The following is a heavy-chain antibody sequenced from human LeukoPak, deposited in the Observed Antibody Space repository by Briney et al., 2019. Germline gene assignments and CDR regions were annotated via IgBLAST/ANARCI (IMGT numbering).Heavy chain of an antibody. Sequence: GGSLRLSCAASGFTFSTHSMHWVRQAPGKGLEWSSYISSSSSAMLYADSVKGRFTISRDNAKNSLYLQMNSLRDEDTAVYYCTRDTRVGGTMDFDYWGQGTLVTVSS. D-gene: IGHD1-26*01. CDR2: ISSSSSAM. V-gene: IGHV3-48*02. CDR1: GFTFSTHS. J-gene: IGHJ4*02. CDR3: TRDTRVGGTMDFDY.